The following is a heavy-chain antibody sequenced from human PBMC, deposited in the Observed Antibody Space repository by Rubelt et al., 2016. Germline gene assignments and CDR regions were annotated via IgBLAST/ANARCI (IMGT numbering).Heavy chain of an antibody. V-gene: IGHV4-34*01. CDR3: ARDLSEYSSSYYYYYMDV. CDR2: IYYSGST. CDR1: GGSFSGYY. D-gene: IGHD6-6*01. J-gene: IGHJ6*03. Sequence: QVQLQQWGAGLLKPSETLSLTCAVYGGSFSGYYWIWIRQHPGKGLEWIGYIYYSGSTYYKPSLTSRVTISVETAKNQCSLKLSAVTAADTAVYYCARDLSEYSSSYYYYYMDVWGKGTTVTVSS.